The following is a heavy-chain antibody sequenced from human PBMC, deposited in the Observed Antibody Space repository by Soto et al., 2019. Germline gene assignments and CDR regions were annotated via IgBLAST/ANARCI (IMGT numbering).Heavy chain of an antibody. CDR1: GYTYTSND. CDR2: MNPNSGNT. J-gene: IGHJ4*02. V-gene: IGHV1-8*01. D-gene: IGHD3-3*01. Sequence: ASVQVSSKASGYTYTSNDINWDRQATGRGLEWMGWMNPNSGNTGYAQKFQGRVTMTRNTSISTAYMELSSLRSEDTAVYYCARGRNYDFWSGFPPDFDYWGQGTLVTVSS. CDR3: ARGRNYDFWSGFPPDFDY.